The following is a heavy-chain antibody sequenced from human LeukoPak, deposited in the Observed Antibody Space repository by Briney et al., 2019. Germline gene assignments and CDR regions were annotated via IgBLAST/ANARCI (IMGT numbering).Heavy chain of an antibody. V-gene: IGHV4-4*07. CDR2: IYTSGST. D-gene: IGHD3-10*01. Sequence: SETLSLTCTVSGGSISSYYWSWIRQPAGKGLEWIGRIYTSGSTNYNPSLRSRVTISVDTSKNQFSLKLSSVTAADTAVYYCARANVVTMVRGVSYYYYYMDVWGKGTTVTISS. CDR3: ARANVVTMVRGVSYYYYYMDV. J-gene: IGHJ6*03. CDR1: GGSISSYY.